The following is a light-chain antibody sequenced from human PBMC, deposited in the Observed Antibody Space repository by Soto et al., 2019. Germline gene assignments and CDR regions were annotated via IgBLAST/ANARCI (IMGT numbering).Light chain of an antibody. CDR3: QQYNSCSGFT. Sequence: DIQMTQSPSTLSASVGDRVTITCRASQSISSWLAWYQQKPGKAPKLLIYKASSLESGVPSRFSGSGSGTEFTLTISSLQPDDFATYYCQQYNSCSGFTFGPGTKVDIK. CDR2: KAS. V-gene: IGKV1-5*03. CDR1: QSISSW. J-gene: IGKJ3*01.